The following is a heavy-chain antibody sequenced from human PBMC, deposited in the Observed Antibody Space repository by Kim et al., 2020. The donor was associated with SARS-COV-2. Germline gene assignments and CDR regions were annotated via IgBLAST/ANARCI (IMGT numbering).Heavy chain of an antibody. CDR3: ARTPLSFGVVPQPPYFDY. J-gene: IGHJ4*02. CDR2: INAGNGNT. CDR1: GYTFTSYA. V-gene: IGHV1-3*01. D-gene: IGHD3-3*01. Sequence: ASVKVSCKASGYTFTSYAMHWVRQAPGQRLEWMGWINAGNGNTKYSQKFQGRVTITRDTSASTAYMELSSLRSEDTAVYYCARTPLSFGVVPQPPYFDYWGQGTLVTVSS.